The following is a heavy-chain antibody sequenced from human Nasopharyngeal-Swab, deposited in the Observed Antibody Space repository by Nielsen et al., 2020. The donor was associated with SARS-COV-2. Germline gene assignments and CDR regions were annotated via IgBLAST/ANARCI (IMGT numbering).Heavy chain of an antibody. CDR3: ARGRGGYCSSTSCYGGRGMDV. CDR2: INHSGST. V-gene: IGHV4-34*01. Sequence: PGKGLGWIGEINHSGSTNYNPSLKSRVTISVDTSKNQFSLKLSSVTAADTAVYYCARGRGGYCSSTSCYGGRGMDVWGQGTTVTVSS. D-gene: IGHD2-2*01. J-gene: IGHJ6*02.